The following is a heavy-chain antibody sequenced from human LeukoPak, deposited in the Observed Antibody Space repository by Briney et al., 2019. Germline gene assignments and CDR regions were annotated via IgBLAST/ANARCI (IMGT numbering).Heavy chain of an antibody. D-gene: IGHD3-22*01. CDR1: GGSFSGYY. J-gene: IGHJ3*02. CDR2: INHSGST. CDR3: ARAMGSRRSNYYDSDAFDI. V-gene: IGHV4-34*01. Sequence: SETLSLTCAVYGGSFSGYYWSWIRQPPGKGLEWIGEINHSGSTNYNPSLKSRVTISVDTSKNQFSLKLSSVTAADTAVYYCARAMGSRRSNYYDSDAFDIWGQGTMVTVSS.